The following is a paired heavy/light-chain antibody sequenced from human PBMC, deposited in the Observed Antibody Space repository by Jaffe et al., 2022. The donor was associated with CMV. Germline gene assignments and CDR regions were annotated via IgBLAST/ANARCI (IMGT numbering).Light chain of an antibody. J-gene: IGKJ4*01. CDR3: QQYGSSPPGALT. CDR2: GAS. CDR1: QSVSSSY. V-gene: IGKV3-20*01. Sequence: EIVLTQSPGTLSLSPGERATLSCRASQSVSSSYLAWYQQKPGQAPRLLIYGASSRATGIPDRFSGSGSGTDFTLTISRLEPEDFAVYYCQQYGSSPPGALTFGGGTKVEIK.
Heavy chain of an antibody. CDR1: GYTFTGYY. D-gene: IGHD3-3*01. CDR2: INPNSGGT. CDR3: ARDPLKGYDFWSGYENYYYYYGMDV. V-gene: IGHV1-2*02. Sequence: QVQLVQSGAEVKKPGASVKVSCKASGYTFTGYYMHWVRQAPGQGLEWMGWINPNSGGTNYAQKFQGRVTMTRDTSISTAYMELSRLRSDDTAVYYCARDPLKGYDFWSGYENYYYYYGMDVWGQGTTVTVSS. J-gene: IGHJ6*02.